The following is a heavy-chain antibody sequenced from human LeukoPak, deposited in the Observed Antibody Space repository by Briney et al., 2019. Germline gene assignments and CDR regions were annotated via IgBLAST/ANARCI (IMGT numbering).Heavy chain of an antibody. Sequence: ASVKVSCKASGYTFTGYYMHWVRQAPGQGLEWMGWINPNSGGTNYAQKFQGRVTMTRDMSTSTVYMELSSLRSEDTAVYYCARSSASATPYYYDSSGYYSNWGQGTLVTVSS. V-gene: IGHV1-2*02. J-gene: IGHJ4*02. CDR1: GYTFTGYY. D-gene: IGHD3-22*01. CDR3: ARSSASATPYYYDSSGYYSN. CDR2: INPNSGGT.